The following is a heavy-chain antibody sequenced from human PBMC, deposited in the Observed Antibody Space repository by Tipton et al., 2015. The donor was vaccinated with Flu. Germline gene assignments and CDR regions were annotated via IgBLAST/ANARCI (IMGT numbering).Heavy chain of an antibody. CDR2: VYPGDSDI. Sequence: QLVQSGAEVKKAGESLKIACKGSGYSFNNYWIVWVRQKPGKGLEWMGSVYPGDSDIRYSPSFDGQVIISADKSISTAYLQWSGLKASDTAIYYCARRTPLLYEGNYYHYGMDVWGQGTTVTVSS. D-gene: IGHD2-15*01. CDR1: GYSFNNYW. V-gene: IGHV5-51*01. J-gene: IGHJ6*02. CDR3: ARRTPLLYEGNYYHYGMDV.